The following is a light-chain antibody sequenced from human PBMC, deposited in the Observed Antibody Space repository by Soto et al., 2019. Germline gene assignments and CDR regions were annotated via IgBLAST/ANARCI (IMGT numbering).Light chain of an antibody. J-gene: IGLJ2*01. CDR1: SSNIGNNY. V-gene: IGLV1-51*01. Sequence: QAVLTQPPSSPAAPVQKVTISCSASSSNIGNNYVSWYQQIPGTAPKLLIYDNNKRPSGIPDRFSGYKSGTSATLGITGLQTGDEADYYCGTWYSSLRAGVFGGGTTLTVL. CDR2: DNN. CDR3: GTWYSSLRAGV.